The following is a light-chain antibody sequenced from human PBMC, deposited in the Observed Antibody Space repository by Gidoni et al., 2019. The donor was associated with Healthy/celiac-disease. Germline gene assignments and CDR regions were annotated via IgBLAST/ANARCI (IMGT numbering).Light chain of an antibody. CDR3: QQYGSSPST. J-gene: IGKJ1*01. CDR1: HSVSSSY. CDR2: GAS. Sequence: EIVLTQSPGTPSLSPGERATLSCRASHSVSSSYLAWYQQKPGQAPRLLIYGASSRATGIPDRFSGSGSGTDFTLTISRLEPEDFAVYYCQQYGSSPSTFGQGTKVEIK. V-gene: IGKV3-20*01.